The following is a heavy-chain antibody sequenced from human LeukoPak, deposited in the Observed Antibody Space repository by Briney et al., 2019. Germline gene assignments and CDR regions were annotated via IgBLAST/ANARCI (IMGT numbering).Heavy chain of an antibody. CDR3: ARMSREWPSFDY. CDR1: GGSFSGYY. Sequence: MTSETLSHTCAVYGGSFSGYYWSWIRQPPGKGLEWIGEINHSGSTDYNPSLKSRVTISVDTSKNQFSLKLSSVTAADTAVYYCARMSREWPSFDYWGQGTLVTVSS. J-gene: IGHJ4*02. V-gene: IGHV4-34*01. D-gene: IGHD3-3*01. CDR2: INHSGST.